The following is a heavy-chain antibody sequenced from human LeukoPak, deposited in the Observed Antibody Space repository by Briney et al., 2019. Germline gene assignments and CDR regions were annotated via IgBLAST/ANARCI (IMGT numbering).Heavy chain of an antibody. D-gene: IGHD2-15*01. J-gene: IGHJ4*02. CDR1: GYTFTGHP. CDR3: AREPVIRGSVDY. V-gene: IGHV1-3*04. CDR2: INTGNGST. Sequence: GASVKVSCRASGYTFTGHPIHWVRQAPGQRLEWMGWINTGNGSTKYSQNFQNRVTITRDTSANTAYVELSSLTSEDTAVYYCAREPVIRGSVDYWGQGTLVTVSS.